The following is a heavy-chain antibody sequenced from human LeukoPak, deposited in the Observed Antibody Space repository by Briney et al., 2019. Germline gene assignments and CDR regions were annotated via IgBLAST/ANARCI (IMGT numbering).Heavy chain of an antibody. CDR1: GFTFSSYA. V-gene: IGHV3-23*01. CDR2: ISASAGST. Sequence: PGGSLRLSCAASGFTFSSYAMSWVRQAPGKGLEWVSDISASAGSTFYADSVKGRFTISRDNSKNTLHVQMNSLRAVDTAVYYCAKKESTVTTFFENWGQGTLVTVSS. J-gene: IGHJ4*02. CDR3: AKKESTVTTFFEN. D-gene: IGHD4-17*01.